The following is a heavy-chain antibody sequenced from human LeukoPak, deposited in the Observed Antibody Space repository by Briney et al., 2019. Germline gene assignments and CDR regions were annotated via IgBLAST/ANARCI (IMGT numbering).Heavy chain of an antibody. D-gene: IGHD2-15*01. Sequence: SVKVSCKASGGTFSSYAISWVRQAPGQGLEWMGGIIPIFGTANYAQKFQGRVTVTSDTSAATAYVELTSLTSEDTAVYYCARERWHCRVNCYSVYYYALDVWGQGTTVTVSS. CDR2: IIPIFGTA. CDR3: ARERWHCRVNCYSVYYYALDV. CDR1: GGTFSSYA. V-gene: IGHV1-69*05. J-gene: IGHJ6*02.